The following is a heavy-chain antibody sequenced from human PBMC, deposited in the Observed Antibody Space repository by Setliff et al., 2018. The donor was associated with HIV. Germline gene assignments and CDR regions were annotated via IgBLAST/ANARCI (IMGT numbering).Heavy chain of an antibody. CDR1: GYTFTSYY. D-gene: IGHD3-10*01. Sequence: ASVKVSCKASGYTFTSYYLHWVRQAPGQGLEWMGIINPSGGSTTYAQKFQGRVIITADESTSTAYMELSSLTSEDTAVYYCARGKGVGGVVITGGLDVWGKGTTVTVSS. V-gene: IGHV1-46*01. CDR3: ARGKGVGGVVITGGLDV. CDR2: INPSGGST. J-gene: IGHJ6*04.